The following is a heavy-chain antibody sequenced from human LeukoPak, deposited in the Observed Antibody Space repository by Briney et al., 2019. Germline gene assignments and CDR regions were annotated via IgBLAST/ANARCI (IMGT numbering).Heavy chain of an antibody. Sequence: SETLSLTCTVSGGSISSYYWSWIRQPPGKGLEWIGYIYYSGSTNYNPSLKSRVTISVDTSKNQFSLKLSSVTAADTAVYYCARLDDSSLFDYWGQGTLVTVSS. CDR3: ARLDDSSLFDY. D-gene: IGHD3-22*01. CDR2: IYYSGST. V-gene: IGHV4-59*01. J-gene: IGHJ4*02. CDR1: GGSISSYY.